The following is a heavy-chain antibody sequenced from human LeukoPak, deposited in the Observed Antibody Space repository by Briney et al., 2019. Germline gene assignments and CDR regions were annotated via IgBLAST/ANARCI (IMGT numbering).Heavy chain of an antibody. CDR2: IYYSGST. V-gene: IGHV4-59*01. Sequence: SETLSLTCTVSGGSISSYYWSWIRQPAGKGLEWIGYIYYSGSTNYNPSLKSRVTISVETSKNQFSLKLSSVTAADTAVYYCARVTGYMIEDYFDYWGQGTLVTVSS. CDR1: GGSISSYY. CDR3: ARVTGYMIEDYFDY. J-gene: IGHJ4*02. D-gene: IGHD3-22*01.